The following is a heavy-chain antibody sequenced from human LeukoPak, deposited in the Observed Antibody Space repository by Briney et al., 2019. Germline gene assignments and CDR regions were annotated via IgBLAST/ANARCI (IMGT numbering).Heavy chain of an antibody. J-gene: IGHJ4*02. CDR2: INHSGST. D-gene: IGHD1-1*01. Sequence: SETLSLTCAVYGGSFSGYYWSWIRQPPGKGLEWIGEINHSGSTNYNPSLKSRVTISVDTSKNQFSLKLSSVTAADTAVYYCATPTGTTWSFDYWGQGTLVTVSS. V-gene: IGHV4-34*01. CDR1: GGSFSGYY. CDR3: ATPTGTTWSFDY.